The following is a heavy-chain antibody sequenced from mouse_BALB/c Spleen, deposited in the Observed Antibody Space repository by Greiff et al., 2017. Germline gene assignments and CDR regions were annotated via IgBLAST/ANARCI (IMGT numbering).Heavy chain of an antibody. D-gene: IGHD1-1*01. CDR2: ISTYYGDA. J-gene: IGHJ1*01. V-gene: IGHV1S137*01. CDR3: ARGSSYWYFDV. Sequence: QVQLQQSGAELVRPGVSVKISCKGSGYTLTDYAMHWVKQSHAKSLEWIGVISTYYGDASYNQKFKGKATMTVDKSSRTAYMELARLTSEDSAIYYCARGSSYWYFDVWGAGTTVTVSS. CDR1: GYTLTDYA.